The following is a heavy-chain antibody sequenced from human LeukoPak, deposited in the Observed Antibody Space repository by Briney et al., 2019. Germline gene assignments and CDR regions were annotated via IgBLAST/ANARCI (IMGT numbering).Heavy chain of an antibody. CDR3: ARGSDSSGYYGGD. CDR2: ISSSSNI. CDR1: GFIFSSFD. V-gene: IGHV3-48*02. Sequence: GGSLRLSCAASGFIFSSFDMHWVRQAPGKGLQWLSLISSSSNIYYADSVKGRFTISRDNAKNSLYLQMNSLRDEDTAVYFCARGSDSSGYYGGDWGQRTLVTVSS. D-gene: IGHD3-22*01. J-gene: IGHJ4*02.